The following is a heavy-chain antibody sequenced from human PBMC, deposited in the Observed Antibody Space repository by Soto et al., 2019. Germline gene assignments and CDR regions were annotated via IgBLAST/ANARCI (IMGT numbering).Heavy chain of an antibody. J-gene: IGHJ4*02. CDR2: INSDGSST. Sequence: EVQLVESGGGLVQPWGSLRLSCAASGLTFSSYWMHWVRQAPGKGLVWVSRINSDGSSTNYADSVKGRFTISRDNAKNTLYLQMSSLRAEDTAVYYCALSHTVTTDYWGQGTLVTVSS. CDR1: GLTFSSYW. D-gene: IGHD4-17*01. CDR3: ALSHTVTTDY. V-gene: IGHV3-74*01.